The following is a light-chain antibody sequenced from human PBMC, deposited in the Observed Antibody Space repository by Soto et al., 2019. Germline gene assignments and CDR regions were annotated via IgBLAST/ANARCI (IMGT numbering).Light chain of an antibody. CDR2: GNS. Sequence: VLTQPPSVSGAPGQRVTISCTGSSSNIGAGYDVHWYQQLPGTAPKLLIYGNSNRPSGVPDRFSGSKSGTSASLAITGLQAEDEADYYCQSYDSSLSAYYVFGTGTKVTVL. CDR1: SSNIGAGYD. V-gene: IGLV1-40*01. J-gene: IGLJ1*01. CDR3: QSYDSSLSAYYV.